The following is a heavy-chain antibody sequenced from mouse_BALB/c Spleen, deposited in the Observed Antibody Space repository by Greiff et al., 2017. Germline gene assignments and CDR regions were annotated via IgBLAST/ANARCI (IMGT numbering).Heavy chain of an antibody. Sequence: QVQLQQSGAELVRPGSSVKISCKASGYAFSSYWMNWVKQRPGQGLEWIGQIYPGDGDTNYNGKFKGKATLTADKSSSTAYMQLSSLTSEDSAVYFCARSYYYGSSTGYFDVGGAGTTVTVSS. D-gene: IGHD1-1*01. V-gene: IGHV1-80*01. CDR2: IYPGDGDT. CDR1: GYAFSSYW. CDR3: ARSYYYGSSTGYFDV. J-gene: IGHJ1*01.